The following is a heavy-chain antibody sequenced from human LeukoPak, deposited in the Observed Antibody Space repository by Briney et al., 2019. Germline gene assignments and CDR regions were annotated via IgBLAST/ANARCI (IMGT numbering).Heavy chain of an antibody. CDR3: ASYVTGCDY. D-gene: IGHD3-16*01. CDR2: IYYSGST. CDR1: GGSISSSSYY. Sequence: RPSETLSLTCTVSGGSISSSSYYWGWIRQPPGKGLEWIGSIYYSGSTYYHPSLKSRVTISVDTSKNQFSLKLSSVTAADTAVYYCASYVTGCDYWGQGTLVTVSS. V-gene: IGHV4-39*01. J-gene: IGHJ4*02.